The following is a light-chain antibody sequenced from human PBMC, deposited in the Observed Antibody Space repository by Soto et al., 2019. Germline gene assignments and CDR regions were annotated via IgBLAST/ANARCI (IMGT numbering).Light chain of an antibody. Sequence: QSALTQPASVSGSPGQSITISCTGTSSDVGGYNYVSWYQQHPGKAPKLMIYEVSNRPSGVSNRFSGSKSGNTASLTISGLQAEDEADYYCSSYTGSSTPYYGFGTGTKVTVL. V-gene: IGLV2-14*01. J-gene: IGLJ1*01. CDR2: EVS. CDR1: SSDVGGYNY. CDR3: SSYTGSSTPYYG.